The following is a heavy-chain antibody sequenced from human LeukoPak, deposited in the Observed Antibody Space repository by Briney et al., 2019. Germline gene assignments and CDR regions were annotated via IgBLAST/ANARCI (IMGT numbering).Heavy chain of an antibody. Sequence: PSETLSLTCAVYGGSFSGYYWSWIRQPPGKGLEWIGSIYHSGSTYYNPSLKSRVTISVDTSKNQFSLKLSSVTAADTAVYYCARDPLGPDYWGQGTLVTVPS. CDR1: GGSFSGYY. V-gene: IGHV4-34*01. CDR3: ARDPLGPDY. J-gene: IGHJ4*02. CDR2: IYHSGST.